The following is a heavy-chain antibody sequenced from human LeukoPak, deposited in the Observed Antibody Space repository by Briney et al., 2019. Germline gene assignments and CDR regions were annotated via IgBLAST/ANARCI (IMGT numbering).Heavy chain of an antibody. CDR1: CGSISSSTF. V-gene: IGHV4-39*01. CDR3: ASRRENYLDY. Sequence: SETLSLTCTVACGSISSSTFWCWIRQPPGKGLEWIGGISYSGSPYYNPSLKTRVTISVDTSKNQFSLKLTSVTAADTAVYYCASRRENYLDYWGQGTLVTVSS. J-gene: IGHJ4*02. CDR2: ISYSGSP. D-gene: IGHD1-14*01.